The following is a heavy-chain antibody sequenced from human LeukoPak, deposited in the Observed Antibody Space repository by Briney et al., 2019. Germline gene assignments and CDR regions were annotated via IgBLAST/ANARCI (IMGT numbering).Heavy chain of an antibody. Sequence: TSQTLSLTCVISGDSVSSNSAAWNWVRQSPSRDLEWLGRTYYRSKWSNDYAVSVKSRITINPDTSKNQFSLQLNFVTPEDTAVYYCARDGGNQWQGFDYWGQGTLVTVSS. D-gene: IGHD6-19*01. J-gene: IGHJ4*02. V-gene: IGHV6-1*01. CDR1: GDSVSSNSAA. CDR3: ARDGGNQWQGFDY. CDR2: TYYRSKWSN.